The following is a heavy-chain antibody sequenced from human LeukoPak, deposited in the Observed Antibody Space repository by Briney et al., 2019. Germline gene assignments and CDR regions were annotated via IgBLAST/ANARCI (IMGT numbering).Heavy chain of an antibody. D-gene: IGHD2-21*02. J-gene: IGHJ6*02. CDR1: GFTFSNYL. CDR2: IGTTGNYI. CDR3: AKGRLAYCGGDCYSSPYYYYGMDV. V-gene: IGHV3-21*04. Sequence: PGGSLRLSCAVSGFTFSNYLMNWVRQAPGKGLEWDSPIGTTGNYIYYSDSVKGRFTISRDNAKDSLFLQMNSLRAEDTALYYCAKGRLAYCGGDCYSSPYYYYGMDVWGQGTTVTVSS.